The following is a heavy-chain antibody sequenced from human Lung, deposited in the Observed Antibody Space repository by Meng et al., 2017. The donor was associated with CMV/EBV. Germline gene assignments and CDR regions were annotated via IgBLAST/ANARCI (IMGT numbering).Heavy chain of an antibody. V-gene: IGHV4-4*02. D-gene: IGHD6-19*01. CDR2: IYHSGST. CDR1: GGSISSSNW. J-gene: IGHJ4*02. Sequence: QVRLRGSGPGPWKPSGTLSLTCAVSGGSISSSNWWSWVRQPPGKGLEWIGEIYHSGSTNYNPSLKSRVTISVDKSKNQFSLKLSSVTAADTAVYYCASFPPPGKQWLVTDYWGQGTLVTVSS. CDR3: ASFPPPGKQWLVTDY.